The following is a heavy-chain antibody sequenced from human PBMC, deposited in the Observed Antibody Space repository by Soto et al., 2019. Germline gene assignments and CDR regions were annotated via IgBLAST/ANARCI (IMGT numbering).Heavy chain of an antibody. CDR3: ASSDIVATISYYYYGMDV. CDR1: GGTFSSYA. J-gene: IGHJ6*02. CDR2: IIPIFGTA. Sequence: QVPLVQSGAEVKKPGSSVKVSCKASGGTFSSYAISWVRQAPGQGLEWMGGIIPIFGTANYAQKFQGRVTITADKSTSTAYMELSSLRSEDAAVYYCASSDIVATISYYYYGMDVWGQGTTVTVSS. V-gene: IGHV1-69*06. D-gene: IGHD5-12*01.